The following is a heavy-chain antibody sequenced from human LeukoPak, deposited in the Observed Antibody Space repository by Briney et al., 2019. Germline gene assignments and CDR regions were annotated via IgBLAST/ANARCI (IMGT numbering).Heavy chain of an antibody. CDR3: ARDKWEPRYAFDI. Sequence: ASETLSLTCAVYGGSFSGWSWIRHSPGKGLEWIGEVDHGGISNYNPSLESRVTISVGTAHNHFSLKLTYVTAADTAVYYCARDKWEPRYAFDIWGQGTMVTVSS. CDR1: GGSFSG. V-gene: IGHV4-34*01. D-gene: IGHD1-26*01. J-gene: IGHJ3*02. CDR2: VDHGGIS.